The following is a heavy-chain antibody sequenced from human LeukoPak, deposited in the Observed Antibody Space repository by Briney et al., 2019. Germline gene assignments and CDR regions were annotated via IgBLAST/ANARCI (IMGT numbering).Heavy chain of an antibody. J-gene: IGHJ4*02. CDR1: GYTFISYA. Sequence: ASVKVSCKASGYTFISYAMNWVRQAPGQGLEWMGGIIPIFGTANYAQKFQGRVTITADKSTSTAYMELRSLRSDDTAVYYCARVLFSGGLMVYATDYWGQGTLVTVSS. CDR2: IIPIFGTA. V-gene: IGHV1-69*06. CDR3: ARVLFSGGLMVYATDY. D-gene: IGHD2-8*01.